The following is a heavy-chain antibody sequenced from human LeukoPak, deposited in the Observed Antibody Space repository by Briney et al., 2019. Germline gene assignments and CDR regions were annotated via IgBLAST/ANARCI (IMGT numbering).Heavy chain of an antibody. V-gene: IGHV3-74*01. Sequence: GGSLRLSCAASGNTFRHSVRHVPGQGPGWVSEINSDGSWTSYAASVKGRFTISKDNAKNTVYLQMNSLRAEDTAVYYCVSFYVTYWGRGTLVTVSS. J-gene: IGHJ4*02. D-gene: IGHD2/OR15-2a*01. CDR2: INSDGSWT. CDR3: VSFYVTY. CDR1: GNTFR.